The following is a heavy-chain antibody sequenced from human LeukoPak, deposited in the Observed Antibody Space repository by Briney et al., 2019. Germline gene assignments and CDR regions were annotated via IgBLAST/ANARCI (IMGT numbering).Heavy chain of an antibody. J-gene: IGHJ6*03. Sequence: ASVKVSCKASGYTFTSYGISWVRQAPGQGLEWMGWISAYNGNTNYAQKLQGRVTMTTDTSTSTAYMELRSLRSDDTAMYYCARDFKRPYYTDVWGKGTTVTVSS. V-gene: IGHV1-18*01. CDR3: ARDFKRPYYTDV. CDR2: ISAYNGNT. CDR1: GYTFTSYG.